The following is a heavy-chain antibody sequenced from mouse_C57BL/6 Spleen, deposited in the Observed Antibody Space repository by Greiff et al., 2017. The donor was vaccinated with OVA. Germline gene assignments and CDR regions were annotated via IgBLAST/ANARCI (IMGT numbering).Heavy chain of an antibody. J-gene: IGHJ4*01. CDR1: GYTFTSYW. V-gene: IGHV1-64*01. Sequence: QVQLQQPGAELVKPGASVKLSCKASGYTFTSYWMHWVKQRPGQGLEWIGMIHPNSGSTNYNEKFKSKATLTVDKSSSTAYMQRSSLTSEDSAVYYSARVESNYDAMDYWGQGASVTVSS. D-gene: IGHD2-5*01. CDR3: ARVESNYDAMDY. CDR2: IHPNSGST.